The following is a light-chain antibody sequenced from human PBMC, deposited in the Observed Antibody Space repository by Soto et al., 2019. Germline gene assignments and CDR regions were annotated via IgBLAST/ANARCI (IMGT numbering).Light chain of an antibody. J-gene: IGLJ1*01. CDR3: NSYREDHPRFYV. CDR1: SSDVGGYNY. Sequence: QSALTQPASVSGSPGQSITISCTGTSSDVGGYNYVSWYQHVPGKAPKLLIYDVGSRPSGVSSRFSGSKSGNTASLAISGLQPEDEADYYCNSYREDHPRFYVFGTGTKVTVL. V-gene: IGLV2-14*03. CDR2: DVG.